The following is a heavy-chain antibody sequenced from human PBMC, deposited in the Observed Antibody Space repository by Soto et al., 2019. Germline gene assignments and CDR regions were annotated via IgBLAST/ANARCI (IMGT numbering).Heavy chain of an antibody. CDR3: ARNYYDRTGYDYFDY. CDR2: SYYSGSS. J-gene: IGHJ4*02. V-gene: IGHV4-31*03. Sequence: QVQLQESGPGLVKPSQTLSLTCTVSGGSISSRGYYWSWIRQHPGKGLEWIEYSYYSGSSYYNPSLKSRLTISVDPSKNQFSLRLSSVTAADTAVYYCARNYYDRTGYDYFDYWGQGTLVTVSS. D-gene: IGHD3-22*01. CDR1: GGSISSRGYY.